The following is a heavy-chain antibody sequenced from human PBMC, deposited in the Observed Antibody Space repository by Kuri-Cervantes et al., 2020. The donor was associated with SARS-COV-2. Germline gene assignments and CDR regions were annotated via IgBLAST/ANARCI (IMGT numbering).Heavy chain of an antibody. V-gene: IGHV1-69*13. Sequence: SVKVSCKASGGTFSSYAISWVRQAAGQGLEWMGGIIPIFGTSNYAQKFQGRVTITADESTSTAYMELSSLRSEDTAVYYCAGQRGALFDYWGQGTLVTVSS. J-gene: IGHJ4*02. CDR1: GGTFSSYA. CDR2: IIPIFGTS. D-gene: IGHD6-25*01. CDR3: AGQRGALFDY.